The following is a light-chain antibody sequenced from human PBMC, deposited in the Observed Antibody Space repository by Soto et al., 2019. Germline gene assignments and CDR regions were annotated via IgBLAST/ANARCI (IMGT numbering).Light chain of an antibody. V-gene: IGLV2-14*01. CDR1: SSDVGGYNY. CDR2: DVS. Sequence: QSALTQPASVSGSPGQSITISCTGTSSDVGGYNYVSWYQQHPGKAPKLIIYDVSNRPSGVSNRFSGSKSGNTASLTISGLQAEDEADYYCSSYTSSSTLGVFGGGTQLNVL. CDR3: SSYTSSSTLGV. J-gene: IGLJ2*01.